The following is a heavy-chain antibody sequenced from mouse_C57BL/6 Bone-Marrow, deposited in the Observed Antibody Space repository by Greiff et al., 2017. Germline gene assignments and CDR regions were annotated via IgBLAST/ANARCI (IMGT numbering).Heavy chain of an antibody. V-gene: IGHV14-4*01. CDR2: IDPENGDT. Sequence: EVQLQESGAELVRPGASVKLSCTASGFNIKDDYMHWVKQRPEQGLEWIGWIDPENGDTEYASKFQGKATITADTSSNTAYLQLSSLTSEDTAVYYCTTYYGNSGGQGTTLTVSS. J-gene: IGHJ2*01. CDR1: GFNIKDDY. CDR3: TTYYGNS. D-gene: IGHD2-1*01.